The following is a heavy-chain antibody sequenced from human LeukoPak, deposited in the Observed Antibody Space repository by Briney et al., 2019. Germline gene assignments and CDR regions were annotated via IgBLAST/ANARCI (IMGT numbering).Heavy chain of an antibody. J-gene: IGHJ3*02. CDR2: IIIDGSNT. D-gene: IGHD1-1*01. Sequence: GGSLRLSCAASGFTFNKYWMHWVRQAPGKGPVWVSRIIIDGSNTTYADSVKGRFTISRDNAKNTLYLQMNSLTAEATAVYYCATGNGHGFDIWGQGTMVTVSS. V-gene: IGHV3-74*03. CDR3: ATGNGHGFDI. CDR1: GFTFNKYW.